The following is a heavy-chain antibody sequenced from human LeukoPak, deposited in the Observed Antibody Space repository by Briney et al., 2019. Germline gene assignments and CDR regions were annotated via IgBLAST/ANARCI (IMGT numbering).Heavy chain of an antibody. CDR1: GYTFTSYD. D-gene: IGHD6-13*01. J-gene: IGHJ6*03. V-gene: IGHV1-8*03. CDR3: ARTVVTSCSSWYDLTYYYYYYMDV. CDR2: MNPNSGNT. Sequence: ASVKVSCKASGYTFTSYDINWVRQATGQGLEWMGWMNPNSGNTGYAQKFQGRVTITRNTSISTAYMELSSLRSEDTAVYYCARTVVTSCSSWYDLTYYYYYYMDVWGKGTTVTVSS.